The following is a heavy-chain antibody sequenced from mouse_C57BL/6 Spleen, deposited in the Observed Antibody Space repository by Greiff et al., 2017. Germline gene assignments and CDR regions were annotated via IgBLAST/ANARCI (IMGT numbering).Heavy chain of an antibody. J-gene: IGHJ1*03. D-gene: IGHD1-1*01. Sequence: VKVVESGPGLVAPSQSLSITCTVSGFSLTSYAISWVRQPPGKGLEWLGVIWTGGGTKYNSALESRLSISKANSKSQVFLIMNSLQTGDTARYYCTRNHGSALYCDVWGTGTTVTVSS. CDR3: TRNHGSALYCDV. CDR2: IWTGGGT. CDR1: GFSLTSYA. V-gene: IGHV2-9-1*01.